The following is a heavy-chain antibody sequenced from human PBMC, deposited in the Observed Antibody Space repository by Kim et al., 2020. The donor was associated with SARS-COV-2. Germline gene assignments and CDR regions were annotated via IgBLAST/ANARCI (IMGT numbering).Heavy chain of an antibody. CDR3: ARASGYYSRAGIDY. J-gene: IGHJ4*02. V-gene: IGHV4-34*01. Sequence: SETLSLTCAVYGGSFSGYYWSWIRQPPGKGLEWIGEINHSGSTNYNPSLKSRVTISVDTSKNQFSLKLSSVTAADTAVYYCARASGYYSRAGIDYWGQGTLVTVSS. D-gene: IGHD3-22*01. CDR2: INHSGST. CDR1: GGSFSGYY.